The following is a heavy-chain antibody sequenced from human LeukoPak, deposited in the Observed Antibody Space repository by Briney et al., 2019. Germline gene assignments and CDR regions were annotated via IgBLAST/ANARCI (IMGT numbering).Heavy chain of an antibody. D-gene: IGHD4-17*01. J-gene: IGHJ4*02. CDR2: ISYDGSNK. CDR3: ARSYGDSYEGSYY. Sequence: GGSLRLSCAASGFTFSSYAMHWVRQAPGKGLEWVAVISYDGSNKYYADSVKGRFTISRDNSKNTLYLQMNSLRAEDTAVYYCARSYGDSYEGSYYWGRGTLVTVSS. CDR1: GFTFSSYA. V-gene: IGHV3-30-3*01.